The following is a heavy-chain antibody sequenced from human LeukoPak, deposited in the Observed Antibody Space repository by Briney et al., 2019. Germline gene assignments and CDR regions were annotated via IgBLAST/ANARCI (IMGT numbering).Heavy chain of an antibody. CDR2: ISSSGSYI. V-gene: IGHV3-21*04. J-gene: IGHJ3*02. D-gene: IGHD1-26*01. CDR3: AKDPGWWELPGAFDI. CDR1: GFTFSSYS. Sequence: PGGSLRLSCAASGFTFSSYSMNWVRQAPGKGLEWVSSISSSGSYIYYADSVKGRFTISRDNAKNSLYLQMNSLRAEDTAVYYCAKDPGWWELPGAFDIWGQGTMVTVSS.